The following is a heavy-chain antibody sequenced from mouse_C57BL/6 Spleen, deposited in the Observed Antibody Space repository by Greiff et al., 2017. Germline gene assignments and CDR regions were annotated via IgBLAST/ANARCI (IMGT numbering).Heavy chain of an antibody. CDR3: ARAYSNYNAMDY. CDR1: GFSLTSYA. Sequence: VQLHPSGPGLVAPSQSLSITCTVSGFSLTSYAISLVRQPPGKVLEWLGVIWTGGGTNYNSALKSRLSISKDKSKSQVFLKMNSLETEDTARYYCARAYSNYNAMDYWGQGTSVTVSS. J-gene: IGHJ4*01. D-gene: IGHD2-5*01. CDR2: IWTGGGT. V-gene: IGHV2-9-1*01.